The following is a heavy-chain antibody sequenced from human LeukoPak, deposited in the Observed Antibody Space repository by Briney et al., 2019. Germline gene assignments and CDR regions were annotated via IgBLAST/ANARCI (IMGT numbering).Heavy chain of an antibody. CDR1: GFTFSRYG. CDR2: IRDDGSTR. V-gene: IGHV3-30*02. J-gene: IGHJ4*02. Sequence: PGGSLRLSCAASGFTFSRYGLHWVRQAPGKGLEWMAFIRDDGSTRYYADSVKGRFTISRDNSKNTLYLQMNSLRAEDTAVYYCAKAITSYYDSSGYPPLFDYWGQGTLVTVSS. D-gene: IGHD3-22*01. CDR3: AKAITSYYDSSGYPPLFDY.